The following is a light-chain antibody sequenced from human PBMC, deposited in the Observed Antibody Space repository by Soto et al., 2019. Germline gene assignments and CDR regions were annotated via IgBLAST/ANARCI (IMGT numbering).Light chain of an antibody. CDR3: QQYSNWPRT. CDR1: QSVSRN. Sequence: EIVMTQSPATLSVSPGQRATLSCRASQSVSRNFAWYQQQPGQAPRLLIYGASTRATGMPSRFSGSGSGTEFTLTISSLQSEDFAVYYCQQYSNWPRTFGQGTKV. V-gene: IGKV3-15*01. CDR2: GAS. J-gene: IGKJ1*01.